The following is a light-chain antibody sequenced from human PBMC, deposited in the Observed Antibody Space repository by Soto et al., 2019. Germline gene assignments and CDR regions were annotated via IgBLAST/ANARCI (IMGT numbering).Light chain of an antibody. Sequence: DIQMTQSPSSLSASVGDRVTITCRARQKITNWLAWYQQKPGKAPKLLIYDASILESGVPSRFSASRSVTEFTLTMTRLQIDDFATYYCHKYNSYRTFGQGTKVEIK. CDR2: DAS. J-gene: IGKJ1*01. V-gene: IGKV1-5*01. CDR1: QKITNW. CDR3: HKYNSYRT.